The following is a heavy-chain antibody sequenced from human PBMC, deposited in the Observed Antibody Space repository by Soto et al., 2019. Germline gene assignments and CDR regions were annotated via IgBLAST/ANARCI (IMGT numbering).Heavy chain of an antibody. J-gene: IGHJ4*02. Sequence: EVQLVESGGGLVQPGGSLRLSCAASGFTVSTKYMSWVRQAPGKGLEWVSVIYSGGSTFYADSVRGRSTISRDNSKNTVNLPMNSLRAEDTAVYYCARDPWAADYWGQGTLVTVSS. V-gene: IGHV3-66*01. CDR1: GFTVSTKY. D-gene: IGHD3-16*01. CDR2: IYSGGST. CDR3: ARDPWAADY.